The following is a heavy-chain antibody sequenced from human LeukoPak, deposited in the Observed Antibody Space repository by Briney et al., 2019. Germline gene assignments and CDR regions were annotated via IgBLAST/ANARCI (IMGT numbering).Heavy chain of an antibody. D-gene: IGHD3-22*01. Sequence: ETLSLTCAVYGGSFSGYYWSWIRQPPGKGLEWIGEINHSGSTNYNPSLKSRVTISVDTSKNRFSLKLSSVTAADTAVYYCARDYYGSSGYYRHGVDYWGQGTLVTVSS. CDR2: INHSGST. J-gene: IGHJ4*02. CDR1: GGSFSGYY. CDR3: ARDYYGSSGYYRHGVDY. V-gene: IGHV4-34*01.